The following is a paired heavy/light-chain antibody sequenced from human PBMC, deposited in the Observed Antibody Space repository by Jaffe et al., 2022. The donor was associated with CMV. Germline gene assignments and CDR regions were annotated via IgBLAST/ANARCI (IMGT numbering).Light chain of an antibody. J-gene: IGKJ1*01. CDR1: QGISSY. Sequence: IQLTQSPSSLSASVGDRVTITCRASQGISSYLAWYQQKPGKAPKLLIYAASTLQSGVPSRFSGSGSGTDFTLTISSLQPEDFATYYCQQLNSYPRTFGQGTKVEIK. CDR3: QQLNSYPRT. CDR2: AAS. V-gene: IGKV1-9*01.
Heavy chain of an antibody. D-gene: IGHD6-6*01. J-gene: IGHJ6*02. Sequence: QVQLQQWGAGLLKPSETLSLTCAVYGGSFSGYYWSWIRQPPGKGLEWIGEINHSGSTNYNPSLKSRVTISVDTSKNQFSLKLSSVTAADTAVYYCARGRQLVFSRPQFLGMDVWGQGTTVTVSS. CDR1: GGSFSGYY. CDR2: INHSGST. CDR3: ARGRQLVFSRPQFLGMDV. V-gene: IGHV4-34*01.